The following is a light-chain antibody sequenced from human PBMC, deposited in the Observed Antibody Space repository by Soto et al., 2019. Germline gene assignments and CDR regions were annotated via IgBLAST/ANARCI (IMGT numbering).Light chain of an antibody. J-gene: IGKJ2*01. CDR1: QSVSSY. CDR3: QQRSNWPLT. CDR2: DAS. V-gene: IGKV3-11*01. Sequence: EIVLTQSPATLSLSPGERATLSCRASQSVSSYLAWYQQKPGQAPRLLIYDASNRATGIPDRFSGSGSGTDVSLTISSLEPEYFAVYYCQQRSNWPLTFGPGTKLEIK.